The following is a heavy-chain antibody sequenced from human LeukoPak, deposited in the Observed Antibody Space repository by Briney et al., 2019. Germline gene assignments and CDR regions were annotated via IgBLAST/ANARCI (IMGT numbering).Heavy chain of an antibody. CDR2: INPNSGGT. J-gene: IGHJ4*02. V-gene: IGHV1-2*02. CDR3: ARVRSSSSKPRDY. D-gene: IGHD6-6*01. Sequence: ASVKVSCKASGYTFTGYYMHWVRQAPGQGLEWMGWINPNSGGTNYAQKFQGRVTMTRDTSISTAYMELSRLRSDDTAVYYCARVRSSSSKPRDYWGQGTPVTVSS. CDR1: GYTFTGYY.